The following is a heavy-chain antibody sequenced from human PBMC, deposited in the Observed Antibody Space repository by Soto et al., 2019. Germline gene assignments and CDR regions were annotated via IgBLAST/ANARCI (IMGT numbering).Heavy chain of an antibody. Sequence: QVQLVQSGAEVKKPGSSVKVSCKASGSTFSSYAISWVRQAPGQGLEWMGGIIPIFGTANYAQKFQGRVTITADESTSTAYMELSSLRSEDTAVYYCAREGGYVLGLIHAFDYWGQGTLVTVSS. CDR3: AREGGYVLGLIHAFDY. V-gene: IGHV1-69*01. D-gene: IGHD3-16*01. CDR2: IIPIFGTA. J-gene: IGHJ4*02. CDR1: GSTFSSYA.